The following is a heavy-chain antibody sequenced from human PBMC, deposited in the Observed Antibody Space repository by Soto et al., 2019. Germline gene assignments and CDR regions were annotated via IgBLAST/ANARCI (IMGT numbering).Heavy chain of an antibody. CDR3: ARDSVEYYYGMDV. V-gene: IGHV3-21*01. CDR1: GFTFSSYS. CDR2: ISSSSYI. Sequence: SLRLSCAASGFTFSSYSMNWVRQAPGKGLEWVSSISSSSYIYYADSVKGRFTISRDNAKNSLYLQMNSLRAEDTAVYYCARDSVEYYYGMDVWGQGTTVTVSS. J-gene: IGHJ6*02.